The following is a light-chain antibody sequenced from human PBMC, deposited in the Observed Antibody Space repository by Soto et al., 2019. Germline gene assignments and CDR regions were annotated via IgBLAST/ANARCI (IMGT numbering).Light chain of an antibody. CDR3: QSYDSSLSGWV. J-gene: IGLJ3*02. CDR2: GNS. Sequence: QSVLTQPPSVSGAPGQRVTISCTGSSSNIGAGYDVHWYQQRPGTAPKLLIYGNSNRPSGVPDRVSGSKSGTSASLAITGLQAEDEADYYCQSYDSSLSGWVFGGGTKLTVL. V-gene: IGLV1-40*01. CDR1: SSNIGAGYD.